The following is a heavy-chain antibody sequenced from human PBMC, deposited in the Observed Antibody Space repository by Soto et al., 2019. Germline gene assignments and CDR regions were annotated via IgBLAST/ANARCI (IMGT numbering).Heavy chain of an antibody. V-gene: IGHV4-30-4*01. CDR1: GGSISSGDYY. CDR3: ARESAGLGYCSSTSCYNY. CDR2: IYYSGST. Sequence: QVQLQESGPGLVKPSQTLSLTCTVSGGSISSGDYYWSWIRQPPGKGLEWIGYIYYSGSTYYTPSRTCRVTISVDKSTNQFSPKLSCVTAADTAVYYSARESAGLGYCSSTSCYNYWGQGTLVTVSS. J-gene: IGHJ4*02. D-gene: IGHD2-2*02.